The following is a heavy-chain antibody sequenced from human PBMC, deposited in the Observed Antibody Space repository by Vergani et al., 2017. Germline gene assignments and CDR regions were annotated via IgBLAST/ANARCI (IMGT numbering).Heavy chain of an antibody. V-gene: IGHV4-39*01. CDR3: ARRQVKGVSED. Sequence: QLQLQESGPGLVKPSETLSLSCTVSGGSISSSSYYWAWVRQPPGKGLEWIGSIYYSGTTYYNVSLKSRVTMSVDTSKNQFSLRLSSLTAADTAVYYCARRQVKGVSEDWGQGTLVTVSS. J-gene: IGHJ4*02. D-gene: IGHD2-8*01. CDR2: IYYSGTT. CDR1: GGSISSSSYY.